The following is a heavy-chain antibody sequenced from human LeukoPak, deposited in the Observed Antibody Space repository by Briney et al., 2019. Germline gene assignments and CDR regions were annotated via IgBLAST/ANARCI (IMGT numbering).Heavy chain of an antibody. J-gene: IGHJ4*02. CDR3: ATVGYYYDSSGYYYLFDY. Sequence: ASVKVSCKVSGYTLTELSMHWVRQAPGKGLEWMGGFDPEDGETIYVQKFQGRVTMTEDTSTDTAYMELSSLRSEDTAVYYCATVGYYYDSSGYYYLFDYWGQGTLVTVSS. D-gene: IGHD3-22*01. CDR1: GYTLTELS. V-gene: IGHV1-24*01. CDR2: FDPEDGET.